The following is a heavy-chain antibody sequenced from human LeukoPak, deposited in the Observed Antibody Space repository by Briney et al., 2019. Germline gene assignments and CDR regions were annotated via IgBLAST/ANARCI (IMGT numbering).Heavy chain of an antibody. CDR2: IYYSGST. J-gene: IGHJ6*02. Sequence: SETLSLTCTVSGGSIRSGTYYWSWIRQHPGKGLEWIVYIYYSGSTYYNPSLKSRVTISVDTSKNQFSLRLSSVTAADTAVYYCARDRDYYDSSWVSYYYYGMDVWGQGTTVTVSS. D-gene: IGHD3-22*01. CDR1: GGSIRSGTYY. V-gene: IGHV4-31*03. CDR3: ARDRDYYDSSWVSYYYYGMDV.